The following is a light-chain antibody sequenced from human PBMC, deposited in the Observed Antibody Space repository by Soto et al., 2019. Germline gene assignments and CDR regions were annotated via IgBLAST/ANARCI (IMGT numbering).Light chain of an antibody. CDR1: SSNIGAGYD. J-gene: IGLJ2*01. V-gene: IGLV1-40*01. Sequence: QSVLTQPPSVSGAPGQRVTISCTGSSSNIGAGYDVHWYQQLPGTAPKLLIYGNSNRPSGVPDRFSGSKSGTSASLAITGLQGEDEGGFYCQSFDSRLSGLVFRGGNKVTVL. CDR3: QSFDSRLSGLV. CDR2: GNS.